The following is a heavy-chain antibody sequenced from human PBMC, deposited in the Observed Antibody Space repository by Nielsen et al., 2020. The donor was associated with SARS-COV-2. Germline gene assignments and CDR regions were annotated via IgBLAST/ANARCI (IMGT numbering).Heavy chain of an antibody. CDR3: ARVPHYDFWSGLLGYYGMDV. Sequence: GESLKISCAASGFTISYDYRNGVRQAPGKGLEWVSAISGSGGSTYYADSVKGRFTISRDNSKNTLYLQMNSLRAEDTAVYYCARVPHYDFWSGLLGYYGMDVWGQGTTVTVSS. CDR1: GFTISYDY. CDR2: ISGSGGST. J-gene: IGHJ6*02. D-gene: IGHD3-3*01. V-gene: IGHV3-23*01.